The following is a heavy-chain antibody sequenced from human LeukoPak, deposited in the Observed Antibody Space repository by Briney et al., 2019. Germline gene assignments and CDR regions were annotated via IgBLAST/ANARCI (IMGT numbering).Heavy chain of an antibody. V-gene: IGHV4-4*07. Sequence: SETLSLTCTVSGGSISSYYWSWIRQPAGKGLEWTGHIYTSGSTNYNPSLKSRVTMSVDTSKNQFSLKLSSVTAADTAVYYCAREPEQWLVRSWFDPWGQGTLVTVSS. D-gene: IGHD6-19*01. CDR3: AREPEQWLVRSWFDP. CDR1: GGSISSYY. J-gene: IGHJ5*02. CDR2: IYTSGST.